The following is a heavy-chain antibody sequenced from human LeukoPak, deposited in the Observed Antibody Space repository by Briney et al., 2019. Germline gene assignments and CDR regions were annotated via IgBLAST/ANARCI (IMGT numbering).Heavy chain of an antibody. Sequence: GGSLRLSCAASGFTFSSYGMNWVRQAPGKGLEWVSSSSSTIYYADSVKGRFTISRDNSKNTLDLQMTGLRAEDTAVYYCARERGRGRDSPWFDYWGQGTLVTVSS. D-gene: IGHD1-26*01. CDR1: GFTFSSYG. V-gene: IGHV3-48*01. CDR3: ARERGRGRDSPWFDY. CDR2: SSSSSTI. J-gene: IGHJ4*02.